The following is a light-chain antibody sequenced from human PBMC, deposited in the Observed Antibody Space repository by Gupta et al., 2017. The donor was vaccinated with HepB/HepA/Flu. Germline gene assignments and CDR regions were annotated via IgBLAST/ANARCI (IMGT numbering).Light chain of an antibody. Sequence: DIQMTQSPSTLSASVGDRVTITCRATQSIRNWLAWYQQKPGKAPKVLIYKASNLESGVPSRFSGSGSGTEFTLTISSLQPDDFATYYCQQYSDYSWTFGQGTKVEI. CDR2: KAS. CDR3: QQYSDYSWT. CDR1: QSIRNW. V-gene: IGKV1-5*03. J-gene: IGKJ1*01.